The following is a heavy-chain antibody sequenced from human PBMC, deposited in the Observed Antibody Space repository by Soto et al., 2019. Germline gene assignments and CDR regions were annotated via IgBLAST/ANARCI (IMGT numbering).Heavy chain of an antibody. V-gene: IGHV1-69*12. CDR1: GGTFSSYA. CDR3: ARGWDGGNSDVPHVMDY. J-gene: IGHJ4*02. Sequence: QVQLVQSGAEVKKPGSSVKVSCKASGGTFSSYAISWVRQAPGQGLEWMGGIIPIFGTANYAQKFKGRVTITADESTSTAYMELSSLRSEDTAVYYCARGWDGGNSDVPHVMDYWGQGTLVTVSS. CDR2: IIPIFGTA. D-gene: IGHD2-21*02.